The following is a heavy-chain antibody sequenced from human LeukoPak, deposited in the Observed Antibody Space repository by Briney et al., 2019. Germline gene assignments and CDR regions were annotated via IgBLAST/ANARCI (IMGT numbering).Heavy chain of an antibody. V-gene: IGHV1-69*13. CDR1: GYTFTSYD. J-gene: IGHJ4*02. D-gene: IGHD3-22*01. CDR3: ATLRIYDSSGDVGYL. CDR2: IIPIFGTA. Sequence: SVKVSCKASGYTFTSYDINWVRQATGQGLEWMGGIIPIFGTANYAQKFQGRVTITADESASTAYMELSSLRSEDTAVYYCATLRIYDSSGDVGYLWGQGTLVTVSS.